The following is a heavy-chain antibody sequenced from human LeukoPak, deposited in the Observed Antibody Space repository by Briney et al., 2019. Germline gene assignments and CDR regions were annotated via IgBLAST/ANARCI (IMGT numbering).Heavy chain of an antibody. Sequence: ASVKVSCKASGYTFTGYYMHWVRQAPGQGLEWMGWINPNSGGTNYAQKFQGRVTMTRDTSISTAYMELSRLRSDDTAVYYCARDKAFGAGPFDIWGQGTMVTVSS. CDR2: INPNSGGT. V-gene: IGHV1-2*02. CDR1: GYTFTGYY. D-gene: IGHD3-10*01. J-gene: IGHJ3*02. CDR3: ARDKAFGAGPFDI.